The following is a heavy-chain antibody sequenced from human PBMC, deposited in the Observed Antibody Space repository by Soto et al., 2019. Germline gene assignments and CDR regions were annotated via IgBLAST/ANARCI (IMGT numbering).Heavy chain of an antibody. CDR1: GGSISSGGYY. V-gene: IGHV4-31*03. Sequence: SETLSLTCTVSGGSISSGGYYWSWIRQHPGKGLEWIGYIYYSGSTYYNPSLKSRVTISVDTSKNQFSLKLSSVTAADTAVYYCARGGSGGSSKGYFDYWGQGTLVTVSS. J-gene: IGHJ4*02. CDR2: IYYSGST. CDR3: ARGGSGGSSKGYFDY. D-gene: IGHD2-15*01.